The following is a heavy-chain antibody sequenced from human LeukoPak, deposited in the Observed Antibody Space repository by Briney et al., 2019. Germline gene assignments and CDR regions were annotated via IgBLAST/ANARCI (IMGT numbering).Heavy chain of an antibody. CDR3: ARDRAPLTTMGYFDY. CDR2: ISYDGSNK. J-gene: IGHJ4*02. CDR1: GFTFSTYA. D-gene: IGHD4/OR15-4a*01. Sequence: GGSLRLSCAASGFTFSTYAMHWVRQAPGKGLEWVAVISYDGSNKYYADSVKGRFTISRDNSKNSLYLQMNSLRAEDTAVYYCARDRAPLTTMGYFDYWGQGTLVTVSS. V-gene: IGHV3-30-3*01.